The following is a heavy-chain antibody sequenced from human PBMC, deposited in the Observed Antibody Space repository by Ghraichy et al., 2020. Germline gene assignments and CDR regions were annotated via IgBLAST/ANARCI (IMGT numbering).Heavy chain of an antibody. J-gene: IGHJ4*02. CDR3: AKDLTLGGDPSGIIRDTPMDRYYDFWSGYYNSDY. CDR1: GFTFSSYA. V-gene: IGHV3-23*01. CDR2: ISGSGGST. D-gene: IGHD3-3*01. Sequence: GESLRLSCAASGFTFSSYAMSWVRQAPGKGLEWVSAISGSGGSTYYADSVKGRFTISRDNSKNTLYLQMNSLRAEDTAVYYCAKDLTLGGDPSGIIRDTPMDRYYDFWSGYYNSDYWGQGTLVTVSS.